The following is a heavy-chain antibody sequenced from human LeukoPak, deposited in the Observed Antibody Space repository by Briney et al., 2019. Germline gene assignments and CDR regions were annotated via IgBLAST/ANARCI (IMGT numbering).Heavy chain of an antibody. J-gene: IGHJ4*02. CDR3: AKDGRGSGYFPDY. Sequence: GGSLRLSCAASGFTFSSYGMHWVRQAPGKGLEWVAFIRYDGSNKYYADSVKGRFTISRDNSKNTLYLQMNSLRAEDSAVYYCAKDGRGSGYFPDYWGQGTLVTVSS. CDR2: IRYDGSNK. V-gene: IGHV3-30*02. D-gene: IGHD3-22*01. CDR1: GFTFSSYG.